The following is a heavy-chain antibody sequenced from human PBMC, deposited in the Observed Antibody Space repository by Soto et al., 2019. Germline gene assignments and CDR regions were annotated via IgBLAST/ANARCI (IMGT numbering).Heavy chain of an antibody. CDR1: GFTFSSYS. D-gene: IGHD6-13*01. CDR3: ARAGIAAAGTGKAFDI. CDR2: ISSSSSYI. V-gene: IGHV3-21*01. J-gene: IGHJ3*02. Sequence: GESLKISCAASGFTFSSYSMNWVRQAPGKGLEWVSSISSSSSYIYYADSVKGRFTISRDNAKNSLYLQMNSLRAEDTAVYYCARAGIAAAGTGKAFDIWGQGTMVTVSS.